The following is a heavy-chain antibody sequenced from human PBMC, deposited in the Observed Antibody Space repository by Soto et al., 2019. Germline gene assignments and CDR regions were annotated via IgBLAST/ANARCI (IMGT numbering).Heavy chain of an antibody. CDR3: ARGPRDGYNYWSF. CDR2: IIPYNDNT. J-gene: IGHJ3*01. Sequence: ASVEVSCRASGYIFSDYAINWVRLAPGQGLEWMGWIIPYNDNTKYAENFQGRVTLTTDTSTNTVYMEVRSLTSDDTAVYYCARGPRDGYNYWSFWGQGTMVTVSS. CDR1: GYIFSDYA. V-gene: IGHV1-18*01. D-gene: IGHD5-12*01.